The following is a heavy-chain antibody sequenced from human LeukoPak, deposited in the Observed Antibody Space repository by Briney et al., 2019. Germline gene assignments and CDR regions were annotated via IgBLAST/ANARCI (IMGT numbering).Heavy chain of an antibody. CDR2: IYPKSSDT. D-gene: IGHD6-13*01. J-gene: IGHJ3*02. Sequence: SVKVSCNASGYAFTADYLHWVRRAPGPGGEGRGYIYPKSSDTNYAQNFQGRVTMTMDTSISTVYMELSRLTSDDTAVYYCARDEAAAKTNALDIWGQGTKVTVSS. CDR1: GYAFTADY. CDR3: ARDEAAAKTNALDI. V-gene: IGHV1-2*02.